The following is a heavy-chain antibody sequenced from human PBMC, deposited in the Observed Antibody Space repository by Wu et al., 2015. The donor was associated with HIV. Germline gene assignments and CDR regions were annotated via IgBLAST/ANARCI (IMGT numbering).Heavy chain of an antibody. CDR3: ARNTDSVATSLYSLGV. CDR2: ITPNNGGT. Sequence: QVQLVQSGAEVKKPGASVRVACKASANTFTAYYMHWFRQAPGQGLEWMGWITPNNGGTNYALNFQGRVTMTWDTSISTAFMELSSLRSDDTAIYYCARNTDSVATSLYSLGVWGQGTTVTVSS. D-gene: IGHD5-12*01. V-gene: IGHV1-2*02. J-gene: IGHJ6*02. CDR1: ANTFTAYY.